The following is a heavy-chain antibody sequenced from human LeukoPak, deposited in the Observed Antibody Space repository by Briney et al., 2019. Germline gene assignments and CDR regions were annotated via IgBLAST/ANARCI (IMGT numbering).Heavy chain of an antibody. V-gene: IGHV1-69*01. D-gene: IGHD7-27*01. J-gene: IGHJ3*02. CDR2: IIPIFGTA. CDR3: ATYTLGIYAFDI. Sequence: GSSVKVSCKASGGTFSSYAISWVRQAPGQGLEWMGGIIPIFGTANYAQKFQGRVTITADESTSTAYMELSSLRSEDTAVYYCATYTLGIYAFDIWGQGTMVTVSS. CDR1: GGTFSSYA.